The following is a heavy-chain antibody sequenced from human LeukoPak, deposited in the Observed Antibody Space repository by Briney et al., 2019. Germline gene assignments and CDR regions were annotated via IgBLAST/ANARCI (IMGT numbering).Heavy chain of an antibody. J-gene: IGHJ4*02. Sequence: PGGSLRLSCAASGFTFSSYGMHWVRQAPGKGLEWVAVISYDGSNKYYADSVKGRFTISRDNSKNTLYLQMNSLRAEDTAVYYCARYGYSGSYYTDYWGQGTLVTVSS. CDR1: GFTFSSYG. CDR2: ISYDGSNK. D-gene: IGHD1-26*01. V-gene: IGHV3-30*03. CDR3: ARYGYSGSYYTDY.